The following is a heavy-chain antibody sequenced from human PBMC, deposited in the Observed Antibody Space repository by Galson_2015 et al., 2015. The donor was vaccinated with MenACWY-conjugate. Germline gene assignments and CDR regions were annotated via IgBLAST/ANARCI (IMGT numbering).Heavy chain of an antibody. J-gene: IGHJ4*02. CDR2: MKQDGSEK. CDR1: GFTFSNYW. V-gene: IGHV3-7*03. CDR3: ARVSLRDDRSPYRDFDY. D-gene: IGHD3-22*01. Sequence: SLRLSCAGSGFTFSNYWMSWVRQAPGKGLEWVAYMKQDGSEKYYVDSVKGRFTISRDNAKNSLYVQMNSLRVEDTAVYYCARVSLRDDRSPYRDFDYWGQGTLITVSS.